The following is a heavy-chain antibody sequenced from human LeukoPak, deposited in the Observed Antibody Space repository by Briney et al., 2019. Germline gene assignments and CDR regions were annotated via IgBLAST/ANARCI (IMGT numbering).Heavy chain of an antibody. J-gene: IGHJ4*02. CDR1: GFTFSSYS. CDR2: ISSSSSYI. CDR3: ARVGNLGSSGWYLGPAHDY. V-gene: IGHV3-21*01. Sequence: PGGSLRLSCAASGFTFSSYSMNWVRQAPGKGLEWVSSISSSSSYIYYADSVKGRFTISRDNAKNSLYLQMNSLRAEDTAVYYCARVGNLGSSGWYLGPAHDYWGQGTLVTVSS. D-gene: IGHD6-19*01.